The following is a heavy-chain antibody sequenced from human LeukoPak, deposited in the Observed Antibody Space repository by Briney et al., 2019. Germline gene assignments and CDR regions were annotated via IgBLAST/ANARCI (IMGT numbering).Heavy chain of an antibody. CDR1: GFTFSSYW. Sequence: PGGSLRLSCAASGFTFSSYWMSWVRQAPGKGLEWVATIKQDGSETYYVDSVKGRFTISRDNAKNSLYLQMNSLRAEDTAVYYCATVLRGFDLWGRGTLVTVSS. V-gene: IGHV3-7*04. CDR2: IKQDGSET. J-gene: IGHJ2*01. CDR3: ATVLRGFDL.